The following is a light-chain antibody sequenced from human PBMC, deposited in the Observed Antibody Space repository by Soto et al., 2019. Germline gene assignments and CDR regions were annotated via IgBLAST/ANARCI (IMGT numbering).Light chain of an antibody. CDR3: QQSHTSPFA. CDR1: QNIDKS. CDR2: SAS. Sequence: DIQMTQSPSSLSATVGDRVTLTCRASQNIDKSLNWYQQKPGKAPKVLIYSASRLASGVPSRFSASGSGTDFALTIANLQSDDFAMYFCQQSHTSPFAFGPGTRVDL. V-gene: IGKV1-39*01. J-gene: IGKJ3*01.